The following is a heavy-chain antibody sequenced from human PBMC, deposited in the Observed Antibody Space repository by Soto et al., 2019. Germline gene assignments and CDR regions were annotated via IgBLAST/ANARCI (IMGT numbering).Heavy chain of an antibody. CDR2: ISASGGST. Sequence: AISASGGSTYYADSVKGRFTISRDNSKNTLYLQMNSLRAEDTAVYYCAKENGYSSSWFEFDYWGQGTLVTVSS. V-gene: IGHV3-23*01. J-gene: IGHJ4*02. D-gene: IGHD6-13*01. CDR3: AKENGYSSSWFEFDY.